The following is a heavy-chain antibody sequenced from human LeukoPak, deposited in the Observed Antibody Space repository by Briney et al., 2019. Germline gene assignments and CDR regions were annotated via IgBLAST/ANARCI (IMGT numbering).Heavy chain of an antibody. CDR3: ARGYSSSWYTPPGY. D-gene: IGHD6-13*01. J-gene: IGHJ4*02. CDR2: IYYSGST. CDR1: GGSISNDY. V-gene: IGHV4-59*01. Sequence: SETLSLTCTVSGGSISNDYWSWIRQPPGKGLEWIGYIYYSGSTNYNPSLKSRVTISVDTSKNQFSLKLSSVTAADTAVYYCARGYSSSWYTPPGYWGQGTLVTVSS.